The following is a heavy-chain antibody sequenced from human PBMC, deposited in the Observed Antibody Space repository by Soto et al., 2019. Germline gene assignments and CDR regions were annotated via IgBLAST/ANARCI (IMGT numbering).Heavy chain of an antibody. CDR3: AKYLWGSGSQFDY. CDR1: GFTFSSYG. D-gene: IGHD3-16*01. CDR2: ISYDGSNK. Sequence: GGSLRLSCAASGFTFSSYGMHWVRQAPGKGLEWVAVISYDGSNKYYADSVKGRFTISRDNSKNTLYLQMNSLRAEDTAVYYCAKYLWGSGSQFDYWGQGTLVTVSS. J-gene: IGHJ4*02. V-gene: IGHV3-30*18.